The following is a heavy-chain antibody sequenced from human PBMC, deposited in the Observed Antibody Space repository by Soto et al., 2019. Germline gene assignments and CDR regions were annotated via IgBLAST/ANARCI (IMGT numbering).Heavy chain of an antibody. Sequence: PGESLKISCQASGYIFHNYWIGWVRQMPGKGLEWLGIIYPGDSNIRHNPSFQGQVTISADKSLNTTYLHWSSLKASDTAMYYCARQRYFDYWGQGTLVTVSS. CDR3: ARQRYFDY. CDR1: GYIFHNYW. V-gene: IGHV5-51*01. J-gene: IGHJ4*02. CDR2: IYPGDSNI.